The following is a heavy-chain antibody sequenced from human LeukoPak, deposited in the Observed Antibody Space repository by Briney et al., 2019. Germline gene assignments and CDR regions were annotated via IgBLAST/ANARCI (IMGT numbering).Heavy chain of an antibody. V-gene: IGHV4-59*01. D-gene: IGHD5-18*01. CDR3: ARTAMISTWYFDL. CDR2: IYYGGST. CDR1: GGSISSYY. J-gene: IGHJ2*01. Sequence: SETLSLTCTVSGGSISSYYWSWIRQPPGKGLEWIGYIYYGGSTNYNPSLKSRVTISIDTSKNQFSLKLISVTAADTAVYYCARTAMISTWYFDLWGRGTLVTVSS.